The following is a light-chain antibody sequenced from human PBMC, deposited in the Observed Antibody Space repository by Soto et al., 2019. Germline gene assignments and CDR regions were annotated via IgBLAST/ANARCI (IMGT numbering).Light chain of an antibody. J-gene: IGKJ2*01. Sequence: DIQMTQSPSSLSASVGDRVTITCRASQSISSYLNWYQQKPGKAPKLLIYAASSLQSGVPSRFSGSGSGTDFTLTISSLQHEDVATYYCQQSYSNPYTFGRGTKLEIK. V-gene: IGKV1-39*01. CDR1: QSISSY. CDR2: AAS. CDR3: QQSYSNPYT.